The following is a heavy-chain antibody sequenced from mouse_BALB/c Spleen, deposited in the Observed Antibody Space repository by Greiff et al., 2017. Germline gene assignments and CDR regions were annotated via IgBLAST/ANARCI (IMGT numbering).Heavy chain of an antibody. D-gene: IGHD2-14*01. Sequence: EVMLVESGGGLVKPGGSLKLSCAASGFTFSSYAMSWVRQTPEKRLEWVATISSGGSYTYYPDSVKGRFTISRDNAKNTLYLQMSSLRSEDTAMYYCARHGYRYDDEYAMDYWGQGTSVTVSS. CDR2: ISSGGSYT. CDR1: GFTFSSYA. CDR3: ARHGYRYDDEYAMDY. J-gene: IGHJ4*01. V-gene: IGHV5-9-3*01.